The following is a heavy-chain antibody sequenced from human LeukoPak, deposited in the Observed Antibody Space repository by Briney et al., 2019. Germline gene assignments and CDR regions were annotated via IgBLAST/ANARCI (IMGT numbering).Heavy chain of an antibody. Sequence: PGGSLRLSCAASGFTFSSYGMHWGRQAPGKGLEWVAFIRYDGSNKYYADSVKGRFTISRDNSKNTLYLQMNSLRAEDTAVYYCANDLLRAMVIKDCCDPWGQGTLVTVSS. CDR3: ANDLLRAMVIKDCCDP. CDR1: GFTFSSYG. V-gene: IGHV3-30*02. D-gene: IGHD5-18*01. CDR2: IRYDGSNK. J-gene: IGHJ5*02.